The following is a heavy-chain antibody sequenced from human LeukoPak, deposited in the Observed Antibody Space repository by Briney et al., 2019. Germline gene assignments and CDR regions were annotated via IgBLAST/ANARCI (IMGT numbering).Heavy chain of an antibody. CDR1: GGSFSGYY. Sequence: SETLSLTCAVYGGSFSGYYWSWVRQPPGRGLEWIGEINHSGNANYNPSLESRVTISADTSKNQFSLKLSSVTAADTAVYYCARWLLGELEGGDYWGQGTLVTVSS. CDR2: INHSGNA. D-gene: IGHD3-22*01. J-gene: IGHJ4*02. V-gene: IGHV4-34*01. CDR3: ARWLLGELEGGDY.